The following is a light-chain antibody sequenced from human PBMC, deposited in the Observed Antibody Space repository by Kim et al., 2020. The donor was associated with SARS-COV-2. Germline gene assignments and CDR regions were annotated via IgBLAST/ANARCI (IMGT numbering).Light chain of an antibody. CDR1: QGISRS. Sequence: ASVADTVTITCRASQGISRSLAWYQQKPGKAPKSLIYDASNLHRGVPSRFSGSGSGTDFTLTISSLQPEDFATYYCQKYNTYPHTFGQGTKLEI. CDR3: QKYNTYPHT. CDR2: DAS. V-gene: IGKV1-16*01. J-gene: IGKJ2*01.